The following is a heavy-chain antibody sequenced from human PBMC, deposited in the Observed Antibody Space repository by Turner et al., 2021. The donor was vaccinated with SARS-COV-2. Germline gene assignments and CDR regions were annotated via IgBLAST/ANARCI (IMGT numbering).Heavy chain of an antibody. Sequence: QLQLQESGPGLVKPSETLSLTCPISGGSISSSSYYWGWIRQPPGKGLEWIGSIYYSGSTYHNPSLKSRVTISVDTSKNQFSLKLSSVTAADTAVYYCARNSPKWYYYDSSGYYDYWGQGTLVTVSS. V-gene: IGHV4-39*01. CDR1: GGSISSSSYY. CDR3: ARNSPKWYYYDSSGYYDY. D-gene: IGHD3-22*01. J-gene: IGHJ4*02. CDR2: IYYSGST.